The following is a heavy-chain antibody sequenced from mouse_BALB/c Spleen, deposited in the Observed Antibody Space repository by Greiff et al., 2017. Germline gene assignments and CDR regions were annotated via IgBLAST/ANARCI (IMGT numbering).Heavy chain of an antibody. J-gene: IGHJ4*01. CDR3: AREVRPYYYAMDY. CDR1: GFSLTSYG. Sequence: VQLVESGPGLVAPSQSLSITCTVSGFSLTSYGVHWVRQPPGKGLEWLGVIWAGGSTNYNSALMSRLSISKDNSKSQVFLKMNSLQTDDTAMYYCAREVRPYYYAMDYWGQGTSVTVSS. V-gene: IGHV2-9*02. D-gene: IGHD2-14*01. CDR2: IWAGGST.